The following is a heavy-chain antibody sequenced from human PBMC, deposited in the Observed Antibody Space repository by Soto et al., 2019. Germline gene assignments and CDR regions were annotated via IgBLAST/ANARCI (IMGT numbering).Heavy chain of an antibody. CDR1: GVTFTSYA. CDR2: ITPIFGTA. Sequence: QVQLVQSGAEVKKPGSAVKLSCRTYGVTFTSYAVSWVRQAPGQGLEWMGEITPIFGTANSAKKFQGRVTITADESTSTDYIEVNSLRSEDTAVYDCAPRTRLDYDDRSGPLEYWGQETLVSVSS. D-gene: IGHD3-22*01. V-gene: IGHV1-69*01. CDR3: APRTRLDYDDRSGPLEY. J-gene: IGHJ4*02.